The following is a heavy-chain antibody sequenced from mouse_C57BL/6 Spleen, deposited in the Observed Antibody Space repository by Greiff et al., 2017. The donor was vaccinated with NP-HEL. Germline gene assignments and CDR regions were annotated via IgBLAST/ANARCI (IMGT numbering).Heavy chain of an antibody. D-gene: IGHD1-1*01. CDR3: ARHEEEAPITTVVASPGFAY. CDR1: GYTFTEYT. V-gene: IGHV1-62-2*01. J-gene: IGHJ3*01. CDR2: FYPGSGSI. Sequence: QVQLKESGAELVKPGASVKLSCKASGYTFTEYTIHWVKQRSGQGLEWIGWFYPGSGSIKYNEKFKDKATLTADKSSSTVYMELSRLTSEDSAVYFCARHEEEAPITTVVASPGFAYWGQGTLVTVSA.